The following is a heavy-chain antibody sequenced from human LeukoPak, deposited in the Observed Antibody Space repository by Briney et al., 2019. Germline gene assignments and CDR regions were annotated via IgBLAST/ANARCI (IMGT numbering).Heavy chain of an antibody. CDR1: GGSFSDYY. CDR3: ARGILAKGYFDL. CDR2: IKHSGST. Sequence: PSETLSLTCAVCGGSFSDYYWSWIRQTPGEGLQWIGGIKHSGSTDYNPSLKSRVTMSVDTSKNQFSLKLTSVTAADTAVYYCARGILAKGYFDLWGRDTLVTVSS. V-gene: IGHV4-34*01. J-gene: IGHJ2*01. D-gene: IGHD3-3*01.